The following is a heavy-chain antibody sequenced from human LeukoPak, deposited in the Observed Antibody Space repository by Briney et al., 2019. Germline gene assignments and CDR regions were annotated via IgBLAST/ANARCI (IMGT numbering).Heavy chain of an antibody. J-gene: IGHJ4*02. CDR1: GDSVSSSTAA. CDR3: ARGTGTFDY. V-gene: IGHV6-1*01. D-gene: IGHD1-7*01. CDR2: TYYRSKWYN. Sequence: SQTLSLTCALSGDSVSSSTAAWNWIRQSPSRGLEWLGRTYYRSKWYNDYAVFLKSRITINPDTSKNQFSLQLNSVTPEDAAVYYCARGTGTFDYWGQGTLVAVSS.